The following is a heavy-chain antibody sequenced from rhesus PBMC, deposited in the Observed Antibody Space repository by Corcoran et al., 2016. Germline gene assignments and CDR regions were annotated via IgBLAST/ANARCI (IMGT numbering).Heavy chain of an antibody. V-gene: IGHV4-122*02. CDR3: ASNDYWYFDL. Sequence: QLQLQESGPGLVKPSETLSVTCAVSGGSISSSYYYLSWIRQAPGKGLEWIGYISYSGSTSYNPSLKSRVTMARDTSKNQFSLKLSSVTAADTAVYYCASNDYWYFDLWGPGTPITISS. J-gene: IGHJ2*01. CDR1: GGSISSSYYY. D-gene: IGHD1-14*01. CDR2: ISYSGST.